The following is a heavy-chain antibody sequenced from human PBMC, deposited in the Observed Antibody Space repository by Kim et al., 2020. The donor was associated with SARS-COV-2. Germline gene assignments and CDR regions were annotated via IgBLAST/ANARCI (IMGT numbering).Heavy chain of an antibody. V-gene: IGHV4-59*09. J-gene: IGHJ4*02. CDR2: YYNGGT. Sequence: YYNGGTNDNPTRTSRVTISVDTSKNPLSLKLSSVTAADTAVYYCARGVDYWGQGTLVSVSS. CDR3: ARGVDY.